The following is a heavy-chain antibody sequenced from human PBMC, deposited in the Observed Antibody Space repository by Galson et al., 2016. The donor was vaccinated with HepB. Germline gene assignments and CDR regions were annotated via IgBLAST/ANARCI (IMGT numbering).Heavy chain of an antibody. D-gene: IGHD1-26*01. Sequence: PALVKPTQTLTLTCGFSLRTNGAGVGWIRQPPGKALEWLALIYWDDDKRYSPSLKSRLTVTKDTSKNQVVLTMTNMDPVDTATYYFAHVTVGALRMDPFDIWCQGTRVTVSS. CDR2: IYWDDDK. CDR3: AHVTVGALRMDPFDI. V-gene: IGHV2-5*02. J-gene: IGHJ3*02. CDR1: GFSLRTNGAG.